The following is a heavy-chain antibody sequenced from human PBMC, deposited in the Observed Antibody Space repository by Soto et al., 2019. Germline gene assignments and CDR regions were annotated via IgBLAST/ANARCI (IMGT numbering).Heavy chain of an antibody. D-gene: IGHD6-13*01. CDR1: GYTFTSYD. CDR2: MNTNSDDT. J-gene: IGHJ6*02. Sequence: QVQLVQSGAEVKKPGASVQVSCKTSGYTFTSYDINWVRQAPGQGLEWVGWMNTNSDDTRSAQKFRGRRTLTRDKAMRAVYMKLSNLRPDDSAVYYCARAWSAAGHLYGMDVWGQGTTVAVSS. V-gene: IGHV1-8*01. CDR3: ARAWSAAGHLYGMDV.